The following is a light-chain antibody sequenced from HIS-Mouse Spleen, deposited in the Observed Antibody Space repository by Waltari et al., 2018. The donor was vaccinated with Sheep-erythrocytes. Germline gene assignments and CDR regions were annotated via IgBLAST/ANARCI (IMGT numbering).Light chain of an antibody. V-gene: IGLV2-11*01. J-gene: IGLJ1*01. CDR1: SSDAGGYYY. CDR3: CSYAGSYNHV. Sequence: QSALTQPRTVSGYPGQAVPISCSGTSSDAGGYYYVFWYQQRPGKAPKLMIYDVSKRPSGVPDRFSGSKSGNTASLTSSGLQAEDEADYYCCSYAGSYNHVFATGTKVTVL. CDR2: DVS.